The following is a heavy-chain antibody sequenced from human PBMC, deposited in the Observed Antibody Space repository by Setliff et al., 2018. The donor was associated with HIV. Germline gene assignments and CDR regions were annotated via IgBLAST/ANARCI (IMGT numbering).Heavy chain of an antibody. CDR1: GYTFTNYG. Sequence: ASVKVSCKASGYTFTNYGINWVRQAPGQGLEWMGWISGHSDSRKYGQKFDGRVTLTMDTSTSTAYMELMKLTPDDTAVYYCARGWELNVWGQGTPVTVSS. V-gene: IGHV1-18*01. J-gene: IGHJ4*02. D-gene: IGHD1-26*01. CDR2: ISGHSDSR. CDR3: ARGWELNV.